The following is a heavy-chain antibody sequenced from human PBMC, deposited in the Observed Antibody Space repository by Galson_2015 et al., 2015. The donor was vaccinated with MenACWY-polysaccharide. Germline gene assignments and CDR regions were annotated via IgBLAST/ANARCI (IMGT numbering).Heavy chain of an antibody. D-gene: IGHD6-13*01. CDR1: GFTFTNYA. CDR3: AKGLRGPAAGSDYFDY. CDR2: ITVSGDNT. Sequence: SLRLSCAASGFTFTNYAMSWVRQAPGEGLEWVSGITVSGDNTYYADSVKGRFAITRDNSKNTLSLQMNSLRTEDTAVYYCAKGLRGPAAGSDYFDYWGQGTLVTVSS. J-gene: IGHJ4*02. V-gene: IGHV3-23*01.